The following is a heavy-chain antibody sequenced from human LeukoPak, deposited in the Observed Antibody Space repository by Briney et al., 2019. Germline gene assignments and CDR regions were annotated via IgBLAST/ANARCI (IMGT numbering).Heavy chain of an antibody. D-gene: IGHD3-22*01. V-gene: IGHV4-38-2*02. CDR1: GYFISSGYY. CDR3: ARDRDSTGYYWVY. J-gene: IGHJ4*02. CDR2: MFYRGST. Sequence: SETLSLTCAVSGYFISSGYYWGWIRQPPGKGLEWMGSMFYRGSTYYNSSLKSRVTISLDMSKNQFSLKLSSVTAADTAVYYCARDRDSTGYYWVYWGQGTLVTVSS.